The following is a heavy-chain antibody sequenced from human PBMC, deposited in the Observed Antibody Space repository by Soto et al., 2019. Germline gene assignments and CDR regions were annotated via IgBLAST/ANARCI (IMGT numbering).Heavy chain of an antibody. D-gene: IGHD3-9*01. Sequence: EVQLVESGGGLVQPGGSLRLSCAASGFTLSDHYIDWVRQAPEKGLEWVGRSGDRRTSYSTEYAASVKGRFTISRDDSMNSLDMQMNSLKTEDPAVYYCARTPQTGNDFHVWGQGTTVTVSS. V-gene: IGHV3-72*01. CDR2: SGDRRTSYST. CDR1: GFTLSDHY. J-gene: IGHJ6*02. CDR3: ARTPQTGNDFHV.